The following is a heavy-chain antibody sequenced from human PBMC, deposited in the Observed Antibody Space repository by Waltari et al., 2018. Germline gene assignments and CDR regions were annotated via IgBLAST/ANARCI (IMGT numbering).Heavy chain of an antibody. CDR3: ASTYGDHEAGYFDY. Sequence: QVQLQESGSGLVKPSETLSLTCPVSGGSISSYYWSWIRQPPGKGLEWIGYIYYSGSTNYNPSLKSRVTISVDTSKNQFSLKLSSVTAADTAVYYCASTYGDHEAGYFDYWGQGTLVTVSS. V-gene: IGHV4-59*01. CDR2: IYYSGST. J-gene: IGHJ4*02. D-gene: IGHD4-17*01. CDR1: GGSISSYY.